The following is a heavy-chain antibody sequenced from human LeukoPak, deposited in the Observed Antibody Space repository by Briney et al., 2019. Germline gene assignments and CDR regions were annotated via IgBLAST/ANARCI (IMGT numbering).Heavy chain of an antibody. V-gene: IGHV3-21*04. CDR2: ISSSSSYI. CDR3: AKGGSGWYVDY. D-gene: IGHD6-19*01. J-gene: IGHJ4*02. CDR1: GFTFSSYS. Sequence: PGGSLRLSCAASGFTFSSYSMNWVRQAPGKGLEWVSSISSSSSYIYYADSVKGRFTISRDNSKNTLYLQMNSLRAEDTAVYYCAKGGSGWYVDYWGQGTLVTVSS.